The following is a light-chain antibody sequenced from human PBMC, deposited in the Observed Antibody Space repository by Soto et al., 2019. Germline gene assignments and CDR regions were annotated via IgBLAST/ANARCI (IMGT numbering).Light chain of an antibody. CDR1: QGIRND. J-gene: IGKJ4*01. Sequence: AIQMTQSPSSLSASVGDRVTITCRASQGIRNDLGWYQQKPGKAPQLLIYAASILQSGVPSRFSGSGSGTDFTLTIGSLQPEDFATYYCLQDYDYPLTFGGGTKVEIK. V-gene: IGKV1-6*01. CDR3: LQDYDYPLT. CDR2: AAS.